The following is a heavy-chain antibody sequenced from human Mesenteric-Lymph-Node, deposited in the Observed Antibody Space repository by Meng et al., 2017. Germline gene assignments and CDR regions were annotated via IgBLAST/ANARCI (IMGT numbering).Heavy chain of an antibody. V-gene: IGHV1-18*01. J-gene: IGHJ4*02. CDR3: ARVSDDYDRTGYYNFDY. CDR2: ISAYNGNT. D-gene: IGHD3-22*01. Sequence: QVRLVQSGAEVKKPGASLKVSCNASGYTFTNYGISWVRQAPGQGLEWMGWISAYNGNTNYAQKLQGRVTMTTDTSMSTAYMELRSLRSDDTAVYYCARVSDDYDRTGYYNFDYWGQGTLVTVSS. CDR1: GYTFTNYG.